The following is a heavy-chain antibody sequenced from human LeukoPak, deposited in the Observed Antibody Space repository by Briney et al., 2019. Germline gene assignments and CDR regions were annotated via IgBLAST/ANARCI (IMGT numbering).Heavy chain of an antibody. V-gene: IGHV1-3*01. CDR3: ARDIGSSGWSFDY. D-gene: IGHD6-19*01. Sequence: FQGRVTITRDASASTAYMELSSLRSEDTAVYYCARDIGSSGWSFDYWGQGTLVTVSS. J-gene: IGHJ4*02.